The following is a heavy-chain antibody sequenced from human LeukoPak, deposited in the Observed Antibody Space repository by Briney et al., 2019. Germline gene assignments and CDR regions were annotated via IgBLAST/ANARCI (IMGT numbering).Heavy chain of an antibody. CDR1: GGSISSYY. Sequence: SETLSLTCTVSGGSISSYYWSWIRQPAGKGLEWIGRIYTSGSTNYNPSLKSRVTMSVDTSKNQFSLKLSSVTAADTAVYYCARESSVEWELRYTTFRDPPGYFDYWGQGTLVTVSS. D-gene: IGHD1-26*01. J-gene: IGHJ4*02. CDR2: IYTSGST. CDR3: ARESSVEWELRYTTFRDPPGYFDY. V-gene: IGHV4-4*07.